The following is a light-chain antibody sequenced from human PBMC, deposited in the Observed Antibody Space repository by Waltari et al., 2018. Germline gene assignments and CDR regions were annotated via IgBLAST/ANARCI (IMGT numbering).Light chain of an antibody. CDR3: QQYNGWPPWT. Sequence: EVVVTQSPATLSVSPGESAILPCRASQSVSSNLAWYQQKPGQAPRLLIYGASARAIGIPARFSGSGSGTEFTLTISSLQSEDFAVYYCQQYNGWPPWTFGQGTRVEIK. J-gene: IGKJ1*01. V-gene: IGKV3-15*01. CDR1: QSVSSN. CDR2: GAS.